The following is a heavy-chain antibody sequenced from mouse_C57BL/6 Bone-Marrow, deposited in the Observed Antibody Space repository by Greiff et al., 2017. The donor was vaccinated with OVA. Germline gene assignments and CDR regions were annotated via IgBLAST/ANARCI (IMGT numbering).Heavy chain of an antibody. D-gene: IGHD4-1*01. V-gene: IGHV1-64*01. Sequence: VQLQQSGAELVKPGASVKLSCKASGYTFTSYWMHWVKQRPGQGLEWIGMIHPNSGSTNYNEKFKSKATLTVDKSSSTAYMQLSSLTSEDSAVYYCARGELGRDDFDYWGQGTTLTVSS. CDR3: ARGELGRDDFDY. CDR1: GYTFTSYW. CDR2: IHPNSGST. J-gene: IGHJ2*01.